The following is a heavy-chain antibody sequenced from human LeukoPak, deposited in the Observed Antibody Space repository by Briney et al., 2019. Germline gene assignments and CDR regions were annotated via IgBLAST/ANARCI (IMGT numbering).Heavy chain of an antibody. CDR1: GFTFSSYG. D-gene: IGHD3-22*01. CDR3: ATGDYYDSSGYYFPGALDY. J-gene: IGHJ4*02. CDR2: IRYDGSNK. V-gene: IGHV3-30*02. Sequence: PGGSLRLSCAASGFTFSSYGMHWVRQAPGKGLEWVAFIRYDGSNKYYADSVKGRFTISRDNSKNTLYLQMNSLRAEDTAVYYCATGDYYDSSGYYFPGALDYWGQGTLVTVSS.